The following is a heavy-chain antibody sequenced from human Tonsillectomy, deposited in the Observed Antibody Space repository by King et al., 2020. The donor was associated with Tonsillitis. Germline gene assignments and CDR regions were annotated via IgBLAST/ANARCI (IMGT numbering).Heavy chain of an antibody. Sequence: VQLVESGGGLVQPGGSLRLSCAASGFIVRSNYMSWVRQAPGKGLEGVSVIYSGGSKYYADSVKGRFTISRDNSQNTVYLQMNTLKAEDTAVYYCARDAGYSSGFYDYWGQGTLVTVSS. D-gene: IGHD5-18*01. J-gene: IGHJ4*02. CDR2: IYSGGSK. CDR1: GFIVRSNY. CDR3: ARDAGYSSGFYDY. V-gene: IGHV3-66*01.